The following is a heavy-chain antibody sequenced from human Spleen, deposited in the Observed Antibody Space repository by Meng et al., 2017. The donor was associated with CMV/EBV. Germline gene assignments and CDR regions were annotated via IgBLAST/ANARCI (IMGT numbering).Heavy chain of an antibody. D-gene: IGHD2-21*02. CDR2: ISSDGSNK. J-gene: IGHJ4*02. V-gene: IGHV3-30*03. CDR3: ARDTADSPPALDY. Sequence: GGSLRLSCAASGFTFSSYSMNWVRQAPGKGLEWVAFISSDGSNKQYADSVKGRFTISRDNSKDTLFLQMNSLRPEDTAIYYCARDTADSPPALDYWGQGTLVTVSS. CDR1: GFTFSSYS.